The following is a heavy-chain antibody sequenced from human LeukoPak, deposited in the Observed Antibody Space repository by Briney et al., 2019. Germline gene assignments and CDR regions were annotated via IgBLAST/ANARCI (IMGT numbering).Heavy chain of an antibody. CDR3: ARDPKTYYYDSSGYYYTHFQH. CDR2: ISVYNGNT. Sequence: ASVKVSCKASGYTFTSYGISWVRQAPGQGLEWMGWISVYNGNTNYAQKLQGRVTMTTDTSTSTAYMELRSLRADDTAVYYCARDPKTYYYDSSGYYYTHFQHWGQGTLVTVSS. CDR1: GYTFTSYG. J-gene: IGHJ1*01. D-gene: IGHD3-22*01. V-gene: IGHV1-18*01.